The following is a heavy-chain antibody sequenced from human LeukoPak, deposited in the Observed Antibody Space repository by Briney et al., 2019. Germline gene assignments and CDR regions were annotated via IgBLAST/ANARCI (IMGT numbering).Heavy chain of an antibody. CDR2: INPNSGGT. CDR3: ARGGRLLPYYYYYYYMDV. V-gene: IGHV1-2*02. D-gene: IGHD3-22*01. Sequence: ASVKVSCKASGYTFTGYYMHWVRQAPGQGLEWMGWINPNSGGTNYAQKFQGRVTMTRDTSISTAYMELSRLRSDDTAVYYCARGGRLLPYYYYYYYMDVWGKGTTVTVSS. J-gene: IGHJ6*03. CDR1: GYTFTGYY.